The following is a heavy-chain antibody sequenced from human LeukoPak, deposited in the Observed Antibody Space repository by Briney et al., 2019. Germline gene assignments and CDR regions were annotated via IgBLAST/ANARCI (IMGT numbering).Heavy chain of an antibody. CDR3: ARDHYYMDV. J-gene: IGHJ6*03. CDR1: GYSISSGYY. Sequence: SETLSLTCTVSGYSISSGYYWGWIRQPPGKGLEWIGSNYHSGSTYYNPSLKSRVTISVDTSKNQFSLKLSSVTAADAAVYYCARDHYYMDVWGKGTTVTVS. CDR2: NYHSGST. V-gene: IGHV4-38-2*02.